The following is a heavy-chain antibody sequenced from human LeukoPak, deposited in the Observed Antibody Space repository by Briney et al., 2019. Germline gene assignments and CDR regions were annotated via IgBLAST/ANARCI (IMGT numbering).Heavy chain of an antibody. CDR3: ATRIAARPFEY. Sequence: GWSPRLSCTASELPFSSYSINWVRHAPGTGLKWVSSISSTSAYIYYADSLQGRFTISRDNAKSSLYLQMNSLRAEDTAVYYCATRIAARPFEYWGQGTLVTVS. J-gene: IGHJ4*02. CDR1: ELPFSSYS. D-gene: IGHD6-6*01. CDR2: ISSTSAYI. V-gene: IGHV3-21*06.